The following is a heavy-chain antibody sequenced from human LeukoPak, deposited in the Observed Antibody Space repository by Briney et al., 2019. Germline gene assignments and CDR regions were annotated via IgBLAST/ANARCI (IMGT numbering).Heavy chain of an antibody. Sequence: SETLSLTCAVYGGSFSGYYWSWIRQPPGKGLEWIGEVNHSGSTNYNPSLKSRVTISVDTSKNQFSLKLSSVTAADTAVYYCARASVVVTAIPSLRFDYWGQGTLVTVSS. J-gene: IGHJ4*02. CDR1: GGSFSGYY. D-gene: IGHD2-21*02. CDR2: VNHSGST. V-gene: IGHV4-34*01. CDR3: ARASVVVTAIPSLRFDY.